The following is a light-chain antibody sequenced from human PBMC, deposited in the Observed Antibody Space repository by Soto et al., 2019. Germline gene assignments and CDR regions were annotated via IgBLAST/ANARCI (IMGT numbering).Light chain of an antibody. V-gene: IGLV2-8*01. J-gene: IGLJ3*02. Sequence: QSALTQPPSASGSPGQSVTISCTGTSSDVGGYNYVSWYQQHPGKAPKLMIYEVSKRPSGVPDRFSGSKSGNTASLTVSGLQAEDEDDYSCCSYEGSNNWVFGGGTKLTVL. CDR2: EVS. CDR3: CSYEGSNNWV. CDR1: SSDVGGYNY.